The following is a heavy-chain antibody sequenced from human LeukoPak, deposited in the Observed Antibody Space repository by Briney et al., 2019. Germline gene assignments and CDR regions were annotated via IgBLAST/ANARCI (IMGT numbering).Heavy chain of an antibody. D-gene: IGHD3-3*01. V-gene: IGHV3-23*01. CDR1: GFTFSSYG. CDR2: ISGSGGST. J-gene: IGHJ4*02. CDR3: AKSVGGYDFWSGYLHY. Sequence: PGRSLRLSCAASGFTFSSYGMHWVRQAPGKGLEWVSAISGSGGSTYYADSVKGRFTISRDNSKNTLYLQMNSLRAEDTAVYYCAKSVGGYDFWSGYLHYWGQGTLVTVSS.